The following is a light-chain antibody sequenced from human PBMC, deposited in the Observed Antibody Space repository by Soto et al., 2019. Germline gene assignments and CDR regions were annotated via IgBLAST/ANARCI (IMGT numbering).Light chain of an antibody. CDR2: DVS. CDR1: NSDVGGYNY. Sequence: QSALTQPASVSGSPGQSITISCTGTNSDVGGYNYVSWYQQHPGKAPKLLIYDVSSRPSGLSNRFSGFKSANTAYLTISGVQPEDEADYHCSSYTTIKTVVFGGGTKVTVL. V-gene: IGLV2-14*03. CDR3: SSYTTIKTVV. J-gene: IGLJ2*01.